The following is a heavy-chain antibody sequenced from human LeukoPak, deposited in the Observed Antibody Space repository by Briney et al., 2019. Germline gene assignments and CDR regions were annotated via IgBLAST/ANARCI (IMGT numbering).Heavy chain of an antibody. J-gene: IGHJ4*02. CDR1: GFIFSIYY. Sequence: AGGSLTLSCAPCGFIFSIYYMRCVRQATEKGLEWVANIKQEGSEKQYGDSVEGRFTIHRDNAKNTLYLQMNSLRADDTAVYCYAFDCSGGSCYINWGQGTLVTVSS. CDR2: IKQEGSEK. CDR3: AFDCSGGSCYIN. V-gene: IGHV3-7*03. D-gene: IGHD2-15*01.